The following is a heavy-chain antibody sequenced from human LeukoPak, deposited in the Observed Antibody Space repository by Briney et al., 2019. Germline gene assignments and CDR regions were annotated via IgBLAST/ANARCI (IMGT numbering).Heavy chain of an antibody. CDR3: ARGPNIVVVTAMPIWFDP. J-gene: IGHJ5*02. V-gene: IGHV4-59*12. D-gene: IGHD2-21*02. CDR1: GGSISSYY. Sequence: SETLSLTCTVSGGSISSYYWSWIRQPPGKGLEWIGNIYYSGSTNYNSSLKSRVTISVDTSKIQFSLKLSSVTAADTAVYYCARGPNIVVVTAMPIWFDPWGQGTLVTVSS. CDR2: IYYSGST.